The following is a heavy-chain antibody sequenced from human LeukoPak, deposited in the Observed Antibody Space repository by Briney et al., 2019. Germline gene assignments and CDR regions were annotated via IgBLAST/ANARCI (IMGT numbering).Heavy chain of an antibody. Sequence: GGALRLSCAASGFTFSDYYMSWNRQAPGKGLEWVSYISSSGSSIYYADSVKGRFIISRDNAKNTLYLQMNSLKAEDTAVYFCAREAYSTWPSTYYFEYWGQGTLVTVSS. CDR1: GFTFSDYY. CDR3: AREAYSTWPSTYYFEY. J-gene: IGHJ4*02. V-gene: IGHV3-11*01. D-gene: IGHD2-2*01. CDR2: ISSSGSSI.